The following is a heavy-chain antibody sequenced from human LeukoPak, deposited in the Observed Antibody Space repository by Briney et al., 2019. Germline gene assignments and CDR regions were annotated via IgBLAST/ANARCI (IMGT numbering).Heavy chain of an antibody. Sequence: ASVKVSCKASGYTFTSYAMNWVRQAPGQGLEWMGWINTNTGNPTYAQGFTGRFVFSLDTSVSTAYLQISSLKAEDTAVYYCARVSTIFGVLNWFDPWGQGTLVTVSS. CDR3: ARVSTIFGVLNWFDP. CDR1: GYTFTSYA. CDR2: INTNTGNP. J-gene: IGHJ5*02. D-gene: IGHD3-3*01. V-gene: IGHV7-4-1*02.